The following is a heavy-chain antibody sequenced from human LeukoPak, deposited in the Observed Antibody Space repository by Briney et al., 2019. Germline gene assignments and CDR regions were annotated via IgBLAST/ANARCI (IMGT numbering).Heavy chain of an antibody. J-gene: IGHJ4*02. CDR1: GGTFNSYA. V-gene: IGHV1-69*04. D-gene: IGHD6-19*01. Sequence: SVTVSYKASGGTFNSYAISWVRQAPGQGLEWMGRIIPILGIANYAQKFQGRVTITADKSTSTAYMELSSLRSEDTAVYYCAKGLAVAGNLYDYWGQGALVTVSS. CDR2: IIPILGIA. CDR3: AKGLAVAGNLYDY.